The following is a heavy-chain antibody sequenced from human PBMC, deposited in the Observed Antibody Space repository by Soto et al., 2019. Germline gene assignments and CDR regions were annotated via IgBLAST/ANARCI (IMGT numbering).Heavy chain of an antibody. CDR3: ARGEGNGVWSLGFYYYGMDV. V-gene: IGHV4-31*03. J-gene: IGHJ6*02. D-gene: IGHD2-8*01. CDR2: IYYSGST. CDR1: GGSISSGGYY. Sequence: PSETLSLTCTVSGGSISSGGYYWSWIRQHPGKGLEWIGYIYYSGSTYYNPSLKSRVTISVDTSKNQFSLKLSSVTAADTAVYYCARGEGNGVWSLGFYYYGMDVWGQGTTVTVSS.